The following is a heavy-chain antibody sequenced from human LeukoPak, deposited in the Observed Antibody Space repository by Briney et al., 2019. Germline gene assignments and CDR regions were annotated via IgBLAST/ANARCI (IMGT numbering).Heavy chain of an antibody. V-gene: IGHV3-21*01. J-gene: IGHJ3*02. D-gene: IGHD1-14*01. CDR3: ARDIGTAFSYPEDAFDI. CDR2: ISSSSSYI. Sequence: GGSLRLSCAASGFTFSSYSMNWVRQAPGKGLEWVSSISSSSSYIYYADSVKGRFTISRDNAKNSLYLQMNSLRAEDTAVYYCARDIGTAFSYPEDAFDIWGQGTMVTVSS. CDR1: GFTFSSYS.